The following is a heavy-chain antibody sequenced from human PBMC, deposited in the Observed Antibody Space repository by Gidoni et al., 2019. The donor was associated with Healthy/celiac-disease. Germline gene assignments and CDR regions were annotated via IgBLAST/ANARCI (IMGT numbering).Heavy chain of an antibody. J-gene: IGHJ3*02. CDR3: ARSMSNYYDIRDDAFDI. CDR2: IWYDGSNK. Sequence: QVQLVESGGGVVQPGRSLRLSCAASGFTFSSYARPWVRQAPGKGLEWVAVIWYDGSNKYYADSVKGRFTISRDNSKNTLYLQMKSLRAEDTAVYYCARSMSNYYDIRDDAFDIWGQGTMVTVSS. D-gene: IGHD3-22*01. V-gene: IGHV3-33*01. CDR1: GFTFSSYA.